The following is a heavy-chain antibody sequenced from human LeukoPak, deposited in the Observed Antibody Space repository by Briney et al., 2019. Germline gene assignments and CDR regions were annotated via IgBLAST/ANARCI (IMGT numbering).Heavy chain of an antibody. Sequence: SQTLSLTCTVSGGSISSGSYYWSWIRQPAGKGLEWIGRIYTSGSTNYNPSLKSRVTISVDTSKNQFSLKLSSVTAADTAVYYCAREWFGTVVRYWYFDLWGRGTLVTVSS. V-gene: IGHV4-61*02. D-gene: IGHD3-10*01. CDR2: IYTSGST. CDR1: GGSISSGSYY. CDR3: AREWFGTVVRYWYFDL. J-gene: IGHJ2*01.